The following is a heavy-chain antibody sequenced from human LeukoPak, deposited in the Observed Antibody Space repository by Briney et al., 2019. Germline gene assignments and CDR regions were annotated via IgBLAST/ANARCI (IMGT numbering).Heavy chain of an antibody. Sequence: GASVKVSCKASGYIFTGYYMHWVRQAPGQGLEWMGWINPNSGGTNYAQKFQGRVTMTRDTSISTAYMELSRLRPDDTAVYYCARGYSSGWYQDYWGQGTLVTVSS. CDR2: INPNSGGT. CDR1: GYIFTGYY. D-gene: IGHD6-19*01. J-gene: IGHJ4*02. CDR3: ARGYSSGWYQDY. V-gene: IGHV1-2*02.